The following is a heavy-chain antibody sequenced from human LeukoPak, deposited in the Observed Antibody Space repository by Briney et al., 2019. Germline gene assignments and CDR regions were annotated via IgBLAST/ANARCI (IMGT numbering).Heavy chain of an antibody. J-gene: IGHJ4*02. V-gene: IGHV1-69*06. D-gene: IGHD3-22*01. CDR3: ASLNYYGTSGYFDY. CDR2: IIPMFGTA. Sequence: ASVKVSCKASGGIFSSYVISWVRQAPGQGLEWMGGIIPMFGTANYAQKFQDRVTITADKSTSTDYMELSSLRSEDTAVYYCASLNYYGTSGYFDYWGQGTLVTVSS. CDR1: GGIFSSYV.